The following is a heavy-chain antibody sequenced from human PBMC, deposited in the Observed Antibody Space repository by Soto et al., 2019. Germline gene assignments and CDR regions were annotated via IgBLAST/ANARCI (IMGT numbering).Heavy chain of an antibody. Sequence: QFQLVQSGAEVKKPGSAVKVSCKASGGTFSSYTISWVRQAPGQGLEWMGRIIPIIFIANYAQKFQVRVTITADKSPRTDYMELSSLRSEDTAVYYCARDQTTPTPGEYYWGPGTLVTVSS. D-gene: IGHD3-10*01. CDR3: ARDQTTPTPGEYY. CDR1: GGTFSSYT. V-gene: IGHV1-69*08. J-gene: IGHJ4*02. CDR2: IIPIIFIA.